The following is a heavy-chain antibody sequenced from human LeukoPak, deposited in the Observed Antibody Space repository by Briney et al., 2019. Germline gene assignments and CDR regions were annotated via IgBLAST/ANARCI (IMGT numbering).Heavy chain of an antibody. CDR3: ARGYRALYY. Sequence: SETLSLTCTVSGGSISSGSYYWSWIRQPAGKGLEWIGRIYTSGSTNYNPSLKSRVTISVDTSKNQFSLKLSSVTAADTAVYYCARGYRALYYWGQGTLVTVSS. CDR1: GGSISSGSYY. V-gene: IGHV4-61*02. CDR2: IYTSGST. J-gene: IGHJ4*02. D-gene: IGHD3-16*02.